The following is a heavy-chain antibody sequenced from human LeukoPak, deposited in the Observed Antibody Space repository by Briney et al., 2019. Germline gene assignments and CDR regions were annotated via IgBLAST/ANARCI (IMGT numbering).Heavy chain of an antibody. CDR1: GGSISSGSYY. CDR2: IYYSGST. V-gene: IGHV4-31*03. D-gene: IGHD3-9*01. J-gene: IGHJ5*02. CDR3: ARDPVAYDILTGSRAGGWFDP. Sequence: SETLSLTCTVSGGSISSGSYYWSWIRQHPGKGLEWIGYIYYSGSTYYNPSLKSRVTISVDTSKNQFSLKLSSVTAADTAVYYCARDPVAYDILTGSRAGGWFDPWGQGTLVTVSS.